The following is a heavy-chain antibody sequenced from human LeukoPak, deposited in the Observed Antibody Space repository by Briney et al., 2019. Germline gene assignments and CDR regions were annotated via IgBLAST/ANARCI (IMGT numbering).Heavy chain of an antibody. Sequence: PSETLSLTCAISGASFSGYSWTWIRQPPGKGLEWIGEFSHTGSPIYNPSLKSRVNISIDTSKNQFSLRLTSVTAADTAVYYCARDQGGRDGRVWGQGTLVTVSS. CDR2: FSHTGSP. D-gene: IGHD5-24*01. V-gene: IGHV4-34*01. J-gene: IGHJ4*02. CDR1: GASFSGYS. CDR3: ARDQGGRDGRV.